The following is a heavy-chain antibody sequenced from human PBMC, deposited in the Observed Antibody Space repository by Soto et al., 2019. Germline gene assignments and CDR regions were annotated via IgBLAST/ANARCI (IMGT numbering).Heavy chain of an antibody. D-gene: IGHD3-9*01. CDR1: GGSISSYY. CDR2: IYYSGST. J-gene: IGHJ3*02. V-gene: IGHV4-59*08. Sequence: SETLSLTCTVSGGSISSYYWSWIRQPPGKGLEWIGYIYYSGSTNYNPSLKSRVTISVDTSKNQFSLKLSSVTAADTAVYYCARGYYDILTGYYNDAFDIWGQGTMVTVS. CDR3: ARGYYDILTGYYNDAFDI.